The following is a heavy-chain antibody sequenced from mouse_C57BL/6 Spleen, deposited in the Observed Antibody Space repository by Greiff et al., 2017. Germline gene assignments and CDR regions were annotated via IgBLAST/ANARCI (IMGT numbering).Heavy chain of an antibody. J-gene: IGHJ3*01. CDR2: ISSGSSTI. CDR1: GFTFSDYG. CDR3: ADGSWFAY. V-gene: IGHV5-17*01. Sequence: EVKVVESGGGLVKPGGSLKLSCAASGFTFSDYGMHWVRQAPEKGLEWVAYISSGSSTIYYADTVKGRFTISRDNAKNTLFLQMTSLRSEDTAMYYCADGSWFAYWGQGTLGTVSA.